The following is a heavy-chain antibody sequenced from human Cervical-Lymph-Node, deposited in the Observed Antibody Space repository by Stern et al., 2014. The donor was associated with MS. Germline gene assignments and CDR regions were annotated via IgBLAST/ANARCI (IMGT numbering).Heavy chain of an antibody. Sequence: EVHLVESGGGLVQPGESLRLSCAASGFTVSSKYMSWVRQAPGKGLEWVSVIYSGGSTKYAESVKGRFTISRDNAKNTLYLQMNSLRVEDTAVYYCAREWYSDYSYYYYGIDVWGQGTTVTVSS. V-gene: IGHV3-66*02. J-gene: IGHJ6*02. CDR3: AREWYSDYSYYYYGIDV. D-gene: IGHD4-11*01. CDR2: IYSGGST. CDR1: GFTVSSKY.